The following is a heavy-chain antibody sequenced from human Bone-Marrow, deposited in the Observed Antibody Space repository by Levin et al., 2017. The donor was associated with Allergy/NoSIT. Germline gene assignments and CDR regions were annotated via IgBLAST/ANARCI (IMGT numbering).Heavy chain of an antibody. CDR2: ISGSGGST. Sequence: GGSLRLSCAASGFTFSSYAMSWVRQAPGKGLEWVSAISGSGGSTYYADSVKGRFTISRDNSKNTLYLQMNSLRAEDTAVYYCAKDRHCSGGSCYSVLAWGQGTLVTVSS. V-gene: IGHV3-23*01. J-gene: IGHJ5*02. CDR1: GFTFSSYA. D-gene: IGHD2-15*01. CDR3: AKDRHCSGGSCYSVLA.